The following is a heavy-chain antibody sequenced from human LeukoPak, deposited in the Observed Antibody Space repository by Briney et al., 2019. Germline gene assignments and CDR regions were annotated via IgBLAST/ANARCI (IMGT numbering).Heavy chain of an antibody. J-gene: IGHJ4*02. Sequence: GGSLRLSCVGSGFTFRSHAMSWVRQAPEKGVEWVGFIRSKGYGGTTEYAASVKGRFTISRDDSKSIAYLQMNSLKTEDTAVYYCSRSRRVYCGGGCYSFDYWGQGTLVTVSS. CDR1: GFTFRSHA. D-gene: IGHD2-21*02. V-gene: IGHV3-49*04. CDR2: IRSKGYGGTT. CDR3: SRSRRVYCGGGCYSFDY.